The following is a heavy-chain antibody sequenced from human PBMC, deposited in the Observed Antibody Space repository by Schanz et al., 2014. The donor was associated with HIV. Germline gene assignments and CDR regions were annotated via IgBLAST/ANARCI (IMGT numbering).Heavy chain of an antibody. D-gene: IGHD4-4*01. CDR2: IIPIFGTA. CDR1: GGTFSSYA. CDR3: ARGGLQWHPEWFDL. Sequence: QVQLVQSGAEMKKPGSSVKVSCRASGGTFSSYAINWVRQAPGQGLEWMGGIIPIFGTANYAQKFQGRVTITADESTSTAYMELSSLRSEDTAVYYCARGGLQWHPEWFDLWGQGTLVSVSS. J-gene: IGHJ5*02. V-gene: IGHV1-69*01.